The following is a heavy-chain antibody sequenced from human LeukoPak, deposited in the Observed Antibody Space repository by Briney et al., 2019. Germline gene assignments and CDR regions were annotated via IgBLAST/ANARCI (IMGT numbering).Heavy chain of an antibody. J-gene: IGHJ5*02. V-gene: IGHV3-30*03. CDR3: ARGYACTSQLDP. CDR2: ISFDGSNK. Sequence: GGSLRLSCVASGFTFSSYAMHWVRQAPGKGLEWVAVISFDGSNKYYADSVKGRFTISRDNSKNTLYLQVSAEDTAIYYCARGYACTSQLDPWGQGTLVTVSS. D-gene: IGHD2-2*01. CDR1: GFTFSSYA.